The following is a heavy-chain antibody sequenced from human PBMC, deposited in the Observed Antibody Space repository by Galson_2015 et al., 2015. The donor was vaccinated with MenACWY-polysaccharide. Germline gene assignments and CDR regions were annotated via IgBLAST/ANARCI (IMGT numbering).Heavy chain of an antibody. CDR3: AKGYSYSKSPVDH. Sequence: SLRLSCAASGFTFDDYAMHWVRQAPGKGLEWVSGISWNSDIIGYADSVKGRFTISRDSAKNSLYLQMNSLRPEDTALYYCAKGYSYSKSPVDHWGQGTLFTVSS. CDR1: GFTFDDYA. J-gene: IGHJ4*02. CDR2: ISWNSDII. V-gene: IGHV3-9*01. D-gene: IGHD2-15*01.